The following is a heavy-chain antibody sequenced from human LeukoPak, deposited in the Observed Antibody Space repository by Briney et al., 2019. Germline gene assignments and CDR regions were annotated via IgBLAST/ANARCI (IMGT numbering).Heavy chain of an antibody. D-gene: IGHD2-2*01. CDR2: ISSSSSYI. J-gene: IGHJ5*02. CDR1: GLTFSSYS. V-gene: IGHV3-21*01. CDR3: ARGVVVVPAATENWFDP. Sequence: GGSLRLSCAASGLTFSSYSMNWVRQAPGKGLEWVSSISSSSSYIYYADSVKGRFTISRDNAKNSLYLQMNSLSAEDTAVYYCARGVVVVPAATENWFDPWGQGTLVTVSS.